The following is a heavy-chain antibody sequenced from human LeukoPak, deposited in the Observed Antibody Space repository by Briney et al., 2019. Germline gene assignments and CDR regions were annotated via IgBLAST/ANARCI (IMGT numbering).Heavy chain of an antibody. V-gene: IGHV1-69*13. CDR3: ARVGRGPVDY. Sequence: GASVKVSCKASGGTFSSFAISWVRQAPGQGLEWMGGIIPIFGTANYAQKFQGRVTITADESTSTAYMELSSLRSEDTAVYYCARVGRGPVDYWGQGTLVTVSS. CDR1: GGTFSSFA. J-gene: IGHJ4*02. CDR2: IIPIFGTA.